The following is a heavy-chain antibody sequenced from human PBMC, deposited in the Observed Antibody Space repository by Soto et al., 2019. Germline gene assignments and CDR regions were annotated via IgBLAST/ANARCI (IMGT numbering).Heavy chain of an antibody. CDR2: IDHSGTT. Sequence: QPQLQESGPGLAQPSETLSLTCTVSGISIGSSAYYWGWARQPPGQGLEWIGNIDHSGTTNYKPSLKSRGTISIDTSKNQFFLKLSSMTAADTAMYFCARRQPRTVDYWGQGMLVTVSS. J-gene: IGHJ4*02. CDR1: GISIGSSAYY. CDR3: ARRQPRTVDY. D-gene: IGHD2-2*01. V-gene: IGHV4-39*01.